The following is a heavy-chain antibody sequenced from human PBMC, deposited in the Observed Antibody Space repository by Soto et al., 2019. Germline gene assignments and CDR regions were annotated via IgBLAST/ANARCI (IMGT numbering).Heavy chain of an antibody. CDR2: INHSGST. CDR1: GGSFSGYY. J-gene: IGHJ4*02. V-gene: IGHV4-34*01. CDR3: ARGRRTAVTIDY. Sequence: QVQLQQWGAGLLKPSETLSLTCAVYGGSFSGYYWSWIRQPPGKGLEWIGEINHSGSTNYNPSLTSRVTISEDTSRNQFSLKLSSVTAADTAVYYCARGRRTAVTIDYWGQGTLVTVSS. D-gene: IGHD4-17*01.